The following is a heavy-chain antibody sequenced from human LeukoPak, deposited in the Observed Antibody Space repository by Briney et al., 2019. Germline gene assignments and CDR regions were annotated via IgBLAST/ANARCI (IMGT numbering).Heavy chain of an antibody. CDR3: AKVSSYYYYYGMDV. Sequence: GGSLRLSCAASGFTFSSYAMSWVRQAPGKGLEWVSAISGSGGSTYYAGSVKGRFTISRDNSKNTLYLQMNSLRAEDTAVYYCAKVSSYYYYYGMDVWGQGTTVTVSS. CDR1: GFTFSSYA. CDR2: ISGSGGST. D-gene: IGHD2-2*01. J-gene: IGHJ6*02. V-gene: IGHV3-23*01.